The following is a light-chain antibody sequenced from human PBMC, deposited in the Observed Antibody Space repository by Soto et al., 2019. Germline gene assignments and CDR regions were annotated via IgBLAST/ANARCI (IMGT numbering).Light chain of an antibody. Sequence: DLQMTQSPSSLSASVGARVTITCRASQSISSFLNWYQQKPGKAPNLLIYAASTLQSGVPSRFSGSGSGTDFTLTISSLQPEDFATYYCQQSHSTPLTFGGGTKVDIK. CDR1: QSISSF. CDR2: AAS. J-gene: IGKJ4*01. CDR3: QQSHSTPLT. V-gene: IGKV1-39*01.